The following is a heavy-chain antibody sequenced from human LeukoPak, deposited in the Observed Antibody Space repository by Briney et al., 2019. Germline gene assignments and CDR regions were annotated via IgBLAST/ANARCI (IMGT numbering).Heavy chain of an antibody. CDR1: GGSVSSGGYY. CDR3: ATGSRTSSYNDMDPFDYWY. Sequence: SQTLSLTCTVSGGSVSSGGYYWSWIRQHPGKGLEWIGYIYYSGSAYYNPSLKSRVTISVDTSKNQFSLKLSSVTAADTAVYYCATGSRTSSYNDMDPFDYWYWGQGTLVTVSS. J-gene: IGHJ4*02. V-gene: IGHV4-31*03. CDR2: IYYSGSA. D-gene: IGHD2-2*01.